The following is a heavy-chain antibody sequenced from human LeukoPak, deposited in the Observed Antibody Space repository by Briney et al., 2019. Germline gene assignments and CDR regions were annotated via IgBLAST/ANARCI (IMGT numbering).Heavy chain of an antibody. V-gene: IGHV4-38-2*02. J-gene: IGHJ4*02. CDR3: ATLNSWIQLWSTDY. Sequence: SETLSLTCTVSGYSISSGYYWGWIRQPPGKGLEWIESIYHSGSTYYNPSLKSRVTISVDTSKNQFSLKLSSVTAADTAVYYCATLNSWIQLWSTDYWGQGTLVTVSS. CDR2: IYHSGST. CDR1: GYSISSGYY. D-gene: IGHD5-18*01.